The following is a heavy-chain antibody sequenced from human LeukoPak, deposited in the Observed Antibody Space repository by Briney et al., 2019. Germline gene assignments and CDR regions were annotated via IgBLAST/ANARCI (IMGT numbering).Heavy chain of an antibody. CDR2: TYYRSKWYN. D-gene: IGHD6-19*01. CDR1: GDSVSSKNGA. V-gene: IGHV6-1*01. J-gene: IGHJ4*02. CDR3: ARDFGTTGWHTFDY. Sequence: SQTLSLTCAVSGDSVSSKNGAWNWLRQSPSRGLGWLGSTYYRSKWYNDYAESMEGRMTISQDTSKNQYSLHLNSVTPDDTAVYYCARDFGTTGWHTFDYWGQGTLVTVSS.